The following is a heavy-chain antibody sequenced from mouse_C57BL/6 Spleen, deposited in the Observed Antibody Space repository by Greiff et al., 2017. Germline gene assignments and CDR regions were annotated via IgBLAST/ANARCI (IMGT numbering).Heavy chain of an antibody. D-gene: IGHD2-5*01. Sequence: QVQLQQPGAELVMPGASVKLSCKASGYTFTSYWMHWVKQRPGQGLEWIGEIDPSDSYTNYNQKFKGKSTLTVDKSSSTAYMQLSSLTSEDSAVYYCARQDCSTLYAMDYWGQGTSVTVSS. CDR1: GYTFTSYW. CDR3: ARQDCSTLYAMDY. CDR2: IDPSDSYT. J-gene: IGHJ4*01. V-gene: IGHV1-69*01.